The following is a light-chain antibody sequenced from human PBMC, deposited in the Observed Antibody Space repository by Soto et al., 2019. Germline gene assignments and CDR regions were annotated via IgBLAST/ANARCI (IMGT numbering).Light chain of an antibody. J-gene: IGKJ5*01. CDR1: QSVSVN. CDR2: GAS. Sequence: EIVMTQSPATLSVSPGERATLSCRASQSVSVNLAWYQQKPGQPPRLLIYGASTRATGIPARFSGSGSGTEFTLTINSLQSEDFAVYYCQQYGSSPPFTFGQGTRLEI. CDR3: QQYGSSPPFT. V-gene: IGKV3-15*01.